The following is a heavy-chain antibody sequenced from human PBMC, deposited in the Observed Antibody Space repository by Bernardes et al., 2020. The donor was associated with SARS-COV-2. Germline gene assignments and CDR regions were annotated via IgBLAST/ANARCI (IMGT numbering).Heavy chain of an antibody. Sequence: GGSLRLSCAASGFTFSSYGMHWVRQAPGKGLEWVAVISYDGSNKYYADSVKGRFTISRDNSKNTLYLQMNSLRAEDTAVYYCAKEIGPYGGYDWGAWIQGLDYWGQGTLVTVSS. CDR3: AKEIGPYGGYDWGAWIQGLDY. J-gene: IGHJ4*02. CDR1: GFTFSSYG. CDR2: ISYDGSNK. D-gene: IGHD5-12*01. V-gene: IGHV3-30*18.